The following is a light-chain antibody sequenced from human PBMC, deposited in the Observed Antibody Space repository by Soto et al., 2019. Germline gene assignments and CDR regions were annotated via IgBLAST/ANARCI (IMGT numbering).Light chain of an antibody. CDR3: SSYTAYTTYV. CDR1: DSDVGGFNY. CDR2: DVS. Sequence: QSALTQPASASGAPGQSITISCTGTDSDVGGFNYVSWYQQYPGKAPKLMIYDVSDRPSGVSNRFSGSKSGNTASLTISGLQAEDEADYYCSSYTAYTTYVFGPGTKVT. V-gene: IGLV2-14*03. J-gene: IGLJ1*01.